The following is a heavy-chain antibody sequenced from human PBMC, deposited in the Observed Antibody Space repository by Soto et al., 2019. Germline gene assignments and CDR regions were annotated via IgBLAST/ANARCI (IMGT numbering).Heavy chain of an antibody. Sequence: VGSLRLSCAASGFTFSAYSMSWVRQAPGKGLEWVSSITSRSDYIYYADSLKGRFTISRDNAKNSLYLQMHSLRAEDTAFYYCARVDGYTYPNDYWGQGTLVTVPQ. D-gene: IGHD5-12*01. J-gene: IGHJ4*02. V-gene: IGHV3-21*01. CDR1: GFTFSAYS. CDR2: ITSRSDYI. CDR3: ARVDGYTYPNDY.